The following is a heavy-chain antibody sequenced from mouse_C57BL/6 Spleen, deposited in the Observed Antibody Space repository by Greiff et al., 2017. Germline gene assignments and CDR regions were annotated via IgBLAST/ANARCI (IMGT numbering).Heavy chain of an antibody. CDR1: GYSFTGYY. Sequence: EVKLMESGPELVKPGASVKISCKASGYSFTGYYMNWVKQSPEKSLEWIGEINPSTGGTTYNQKFKAKATLTVDKSSSTAYMQLKSLTSEDSAVYYCGRWDYGSAFDYWGQGTTLTVSS. V-gene: IGHV1-42*01. CDR3: GRWDYGSAFDY. CDR2: INPSTGGT. J-gene: IGHJ2*01. D-gene: IGHD1-1*01.